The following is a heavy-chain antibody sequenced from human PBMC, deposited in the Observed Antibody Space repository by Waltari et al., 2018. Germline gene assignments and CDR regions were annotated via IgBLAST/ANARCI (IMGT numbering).Heavy chain of an antibody. CDR3: ARRGYYYDSSGYRLGYFDL. J-gene: IGHJ2*01. CDR1: GYSISSGYY. V-gene: IGHV4-38-2*01. Sequence: QVQLQESGPGLVKPSETLSLTCAVPGYSISSGYYWGWIRPPPGKGLEWIGSIYHSGSTSYNPSLKSRVTISVDTSKNQFSLKLSSVTAADTAVYYCARRGYYYDSSGYRLGYFDLWGRGTLVTVSS. D-gene: IGHD3-22*01. CDR2: IYHSGST.